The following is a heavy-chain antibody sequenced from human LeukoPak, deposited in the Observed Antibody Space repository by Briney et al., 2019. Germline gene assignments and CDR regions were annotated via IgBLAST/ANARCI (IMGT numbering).Heavy chain of an antibody. CDR3: AKDQVPYGDYEGYYFDY. CDR2: ISSSSSYI. CDR1: GFTFSSYS. V-gene: IGHV3-21*04. Sequence: GGSLRLSCAASGFTFSSYSMNWVRQAPGKGLEWVSSISSSSSYIYYADSVKGRFTISRDNAKNSLYLQMNSLRAEDTALYYCAKDQVPYGDYEGYYFDYWGQGTLVTVSS. J-gene: IGHJ4*02. D-gene: IGHD4-17*01.